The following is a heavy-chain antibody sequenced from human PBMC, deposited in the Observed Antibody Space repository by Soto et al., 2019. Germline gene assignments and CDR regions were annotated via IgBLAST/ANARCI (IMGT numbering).Heavy chain of an antibody. CDR3: TRAYGAETFDF. CDR1: GYAFNNYD. V-gene: IGHV1-8*02. CDR2: MNPNSGNT. J-gene: IGHJ5*01. D-gene: IGHD3-10*01. Sequence: ASVKVSCKASGYAFNNYDIHWVRQAPGHGLEWMGWMNPNSGNTGYAQNFRGRVTMTQNTAIGTAYMELSSLRSDDTATYYCTRAYGAETFDFWGQGTRVTV.